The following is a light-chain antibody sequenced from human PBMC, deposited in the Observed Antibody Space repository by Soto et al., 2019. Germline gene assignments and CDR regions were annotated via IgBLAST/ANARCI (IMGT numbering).Light chain of an antibody. Sequence: EISMTQFPAILSASPGGGATLSCRAAQDVTTNFAWYHQKPGQAPRLLIYGASTRATGTPARFSGSGSGTEFTLTISSLQSEDFAVYYCQQYNNWPRTFGQGTKVDIK. CDR1: QDVTTN. CDR2: GAS. V-gene: IGKV3-15*01. J-gene: IGKJ1*01. CDR3: QQYNNWPRT.